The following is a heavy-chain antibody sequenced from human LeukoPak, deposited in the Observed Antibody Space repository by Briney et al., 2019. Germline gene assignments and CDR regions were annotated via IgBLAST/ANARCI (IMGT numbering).Heavy chain of an antibody. J-gene: IGHJ4*02. CDR3: ARRGATVTDD. CDR2: INKDGSEK. V-gene: IGHV3-7*01. Sequence: PGGSLRLSCAASGFTFSGYWMTWVRQAPGKRLEWVANINKDGSEKYYVDSVKGRFTISRDNAKNSVYLQMNSLRAEDTAVYFCARRGATVTDDWGQGTLVTVSS. D-gene: IGHD4-17*01. CDR1: GFTFSGYW.